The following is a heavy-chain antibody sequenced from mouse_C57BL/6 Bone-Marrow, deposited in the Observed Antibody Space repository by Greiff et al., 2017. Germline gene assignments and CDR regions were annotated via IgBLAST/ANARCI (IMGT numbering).Heavy chain of an antibody. CDR3: ARYPLYYYGSSYGYYAMDD. CDR1: GYTFTDYY. Sequence: VQLQQSGPELVKPGASVKISCKASGYTFTDYYMNWVKQSHGKSLEWIGDINPNNGGTSYNQKFKGKATLTVDKSSSTAYMELRSLTSEDSAVYYCARYPLYYYGSSYGYYAMDDWGKGTSVTVSS. D-gene: IGHD1-1*01. CDR2: INPNNGGT. V-gene: IGHV1-26*01. J-gene: IGHJ4*01.